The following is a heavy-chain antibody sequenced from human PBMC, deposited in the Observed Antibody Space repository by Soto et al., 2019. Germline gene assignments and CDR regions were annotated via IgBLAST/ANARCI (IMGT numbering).Heavy chain of an antibody. CDR3: AREAAAAGTDYYYYGMDV. Sequence: QVQLVQSGAEVKKPGSSVKVSCKASGGTFSSYAISWVRQAPGQGLEWMGGIIPIFGTANYAQKFQGRVTITADKSTSTAYMELSGLRSEDTAVYYCAREAAAAGTDYYYYGMDVWGQGTTVTVSS. V-gene: IGHV1-69*06. CDR2: IIPIFGTA. D-gene: IGHD6-13*01. J-gene: IGHJ6*02. CDR1: GGTFSSYA.